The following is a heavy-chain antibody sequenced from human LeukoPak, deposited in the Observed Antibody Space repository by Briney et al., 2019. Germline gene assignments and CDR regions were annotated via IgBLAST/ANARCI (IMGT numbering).Heavy chain of an antibody. CDR3: TRAVGPYDY. CDR1: GFPXXXYG. CDR2: IWYDGSNK. J-gene: IGHJ4*02. V-gene: IGHV3-33*01. Sequence: SXRLSCAXXGFPXXXYGIHWVRQAPGKGLEWVAVIWYDGSNKYYADSVKGRFTISRDNSKNTLYLQMNSLRAEDTAIYYCTRAVGPYDYWGQGTLVTVSS.